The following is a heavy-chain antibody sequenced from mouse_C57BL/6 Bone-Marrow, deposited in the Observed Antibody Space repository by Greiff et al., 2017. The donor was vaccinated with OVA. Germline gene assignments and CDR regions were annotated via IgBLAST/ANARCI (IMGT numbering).Heavy chain of an antibody. J-gene: IGHJ3*01. CDR2: ISNLAYSI. CDR1: GFTFSDYG. Sequence: EVKLQESGGGLVQPGGSLKLSCAASGFTFSDYGMAWVRQAPRKGPEWVAFISNLAYSIYYADTVTGRFTISRENAKNTLYLEMSSLRSEDTAMYYCARSPWFAYWGQGTLVTVSA. CDR3: ARSPWFAY. V-gene: IGHV5-15*01.